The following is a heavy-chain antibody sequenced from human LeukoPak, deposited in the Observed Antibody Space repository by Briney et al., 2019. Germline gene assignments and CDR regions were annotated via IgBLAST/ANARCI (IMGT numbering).Heavy chain of an antibody. CDR2: INHSGST. J-gene: IGHJ4*02. CDR3: ARESGIVGATFDY. D-gene: IGHD1-26*01. V-gene: IGHV4-34*01. Sequence: SETLSLTCAVSGGSFSGYYWSWIRQPPGKGLEWIGEINHSGSTNYNPSLKSRVTILVDTSKNQFSLKLSSVTAADTAVYYCARESGIVGATFDYWGQGTLVTVSS. CDR1: GGSFSGYY.